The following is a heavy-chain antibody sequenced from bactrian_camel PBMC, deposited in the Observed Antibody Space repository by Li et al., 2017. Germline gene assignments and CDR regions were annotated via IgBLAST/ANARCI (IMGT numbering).Heavy chain of an antibody. CDR2: IDSDGST. CDR3: AARTRGGTWCGLLTSMYFS. CDR1: GTTYNTYC. Sequence: HVQLVESGGGLVQPGGSLRLSCTLTGTTYNTYCMKWWRQAPGKEREGVAAIDSDGSTYYADSVMGRFTISRDNAKNTLYLQLNSLKTEDTAMFYCAARTRGGTWCGLLTSMYFSWGQGTQVTVS. J-gene: IGHJ6*01. D-gene: IGHD2*01. V-gene: IGHV3S1*01.